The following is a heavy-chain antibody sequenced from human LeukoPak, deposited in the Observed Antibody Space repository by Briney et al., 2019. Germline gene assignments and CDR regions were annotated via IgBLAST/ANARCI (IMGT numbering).Heavy chain of an antibody. CDR2: ISSSSSYI. CDR1: GFTFSSYS. V-gene: IGHV3-21*01. D-gene: IGHD2-2*01. J-gene: IGHJ6*02. Sequence: GGSLRLSCAASGFTFSSYSMNWVRQAPGKGLEWVSSISSSSSYIYYADSVKGRFTISRDNAKNSLYLQMNSLRAGDTAVYYCARGSIVVVPAANNYYYGMDVWGQGTTVTVSS. CDR3: ARGSIVVVPAANNYYYGMDV.